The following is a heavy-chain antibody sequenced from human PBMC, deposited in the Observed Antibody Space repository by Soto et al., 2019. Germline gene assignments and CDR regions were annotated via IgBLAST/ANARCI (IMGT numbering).Heavy chain of an antibody. CDR1: GGPFSSYA. Sequence: GXSVKGACKASGGPFSSYAISWVRQAPGQGLEWMGGIIPIFGTANYAQKFQGRVTITADKSTSTAYMELSSLRSEDTAVYYCARGMLSRYYYYGMDVWAQRTTVTVPS. D-gene: IGHD2-2*01. CDR3: ARGMLSRYYYYGMDV. CDR2: IIPIFGTA. J-gene: IGHJ6*02. V-gene: IGHV1-69*06.